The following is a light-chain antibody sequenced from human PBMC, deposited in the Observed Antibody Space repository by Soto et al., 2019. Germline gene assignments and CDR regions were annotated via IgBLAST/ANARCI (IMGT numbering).Light chain of an antibody. J-gene: IGKJ3*01. CDR2: GAS. Sequence: EIVLTQSPGTLSLSPGERATLSCRASQSVSSSYLAWYQQKPGQAPRLLIYGASSRATGIPDRFSVSGSGSDFTLTISRLEPEDFAVYYCQQYGRSLFTFGPGTKVDIK. V-gene: IGKV3-20*01. CDR1: QSVSSSY. CDR3: QQYGRSLFT.